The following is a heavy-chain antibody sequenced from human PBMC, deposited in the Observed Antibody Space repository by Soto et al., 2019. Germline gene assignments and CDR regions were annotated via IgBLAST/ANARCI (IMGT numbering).Heavy chain of an antibody. D-gene: IGHD6-19*01. CDR2: ISGSGGST. Sequence: PGGSLRLSCAASGFTFSSYAMSWVRQAPGKGLEWVSAISGSGGSTYYADSVKGRFTISRDNSKNTLYLQMSSLRAEDTAVYYCAKDLLMSGWYSTAYYYYYMDVWGKGTTVTVSS. J-gene: IGHJ6*03. CDR1: GFTFSSYA. V-gene: IGHV3-23*01. CDR3: AKDLLMSGWYSTAYYYYYMDV.